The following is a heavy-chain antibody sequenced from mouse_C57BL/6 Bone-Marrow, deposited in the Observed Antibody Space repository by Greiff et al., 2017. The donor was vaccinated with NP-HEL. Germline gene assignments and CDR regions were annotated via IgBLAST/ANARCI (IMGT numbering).Heavy chain of an antibody. Sequence: QVQLQQSGPGLVAPSQSLSITCTVSGFSLTSYGVDWVRQSPGKGLEWLGVIWGVGSTNDNSALKSRLSISKDNSKSQVFLNMNSLQTDDTALYYCASDKGTGSFAYWGQGTLVTVSA. CDR3: ASDKGTGSFAY. D-gene: IGHD4-1*01. V-gene: IGHV2-6*01. CDR1: GFSLTSYG. CDR2: IWGVGST. J-gene: IGHJ3*01.